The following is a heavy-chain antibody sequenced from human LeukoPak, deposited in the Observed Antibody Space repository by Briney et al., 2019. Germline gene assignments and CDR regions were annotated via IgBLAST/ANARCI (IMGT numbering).Heavy chain of an antibody. Sequence: GASVKVSCKASGYTFTGYYMHWVRQAPGQGLEWMGWIDPNSGGTNYAQKFQGRVTMTRDTSISTAYMELSRLRSDDTAVYYCARAFYYDSSGYYYLDYWGQGTLVTVSS. CDR2: IDPNSGGT. J-gene: IGHJ4*02. CDR3: ARAFYYDSSGYYYLDY. D-gene: IGHD3-22*01. CDR1: GYTFTGYY. V-gene: IGHV1-2*02.